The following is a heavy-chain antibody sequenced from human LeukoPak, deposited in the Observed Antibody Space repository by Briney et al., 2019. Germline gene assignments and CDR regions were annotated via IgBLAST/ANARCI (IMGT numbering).Heavy chain of an antibody. D-gene: IGHD5-18*01. V-gene: IGHV3-15*01. CDR2: IKRKTDGGAT. CDR1: GFTFSDAW. CDR3: TPAPGASGQLGLASSFDY. Sequence: GGSLRLSCAASGFTFSDAWMSWVRQAPGKGLEWVGRIKRKTDGGATGHDVPVRGRFTISRDDSKNTLHLQMNSLKTEDPAVYYCTPAPGASGQLGLASSFDYWGQGTLVTVSS. J-gene: IGHJ4*02.